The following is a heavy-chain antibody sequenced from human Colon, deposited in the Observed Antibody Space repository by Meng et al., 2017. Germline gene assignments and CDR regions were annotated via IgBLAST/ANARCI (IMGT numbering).Heavy chain of an antibody. CDR1: GGSFSGYY. D-gene: IGHD5-12*01. Sequence: EQIQQCGAGLLKPWETLSLTCAVYGGSFSGYYGSWSRQPPGKGLEWIGEINHSGSTNYNPSLKSRVTISVDTSKNQFSLKLSSVTAADTAVYYCARGRYSGYLPWGQGTLVTVPS. CDR3: ARGRYSGYLP. V-gene: IGHV4-34*01. J-gene: IGHJ5*02. CDR2: INHSGST.